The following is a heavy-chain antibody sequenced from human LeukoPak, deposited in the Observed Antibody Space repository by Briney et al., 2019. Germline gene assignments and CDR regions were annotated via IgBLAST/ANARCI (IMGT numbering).Heavy chain of an antibody. CDR3: AKAVVVVAATFFDY. J-gene: IGHJ4*02. CDR1: GLTFSRYA. CDR2: ISGSGRST. V-gene: IGHV3-23*01. D-gene: IGHD2-15*01. Sequence: GGSLRLSCAASGLTFSRYAMSWVRQAPVQALYWVSAISGSGRSTYYADSVKGRFTISRDNSKNTLYLQMNSLRAEDTAVYYCAKAVVVVAATFFDYWGQGTLVTVSS.